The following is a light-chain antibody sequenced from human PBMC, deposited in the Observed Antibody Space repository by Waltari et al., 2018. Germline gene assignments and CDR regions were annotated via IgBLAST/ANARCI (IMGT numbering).Light chain of an antibody. CDR2: VNSDGST. CDR1: SGHSSNI. V-gene: IGLV4-69*01. J-gene: IGLJ3*02. CDR3: ETGGHGTWV. Sequence: QLVLTQSPSASASLGASVKLTCTLSSGHSSNIIAWLQQQPGKGPRYLMQVNSDGSTWKGDVIPGRFSGCSSWAERYLTISSLQSEDEADYYCETGGHGTWVFGGGTKLTVL.